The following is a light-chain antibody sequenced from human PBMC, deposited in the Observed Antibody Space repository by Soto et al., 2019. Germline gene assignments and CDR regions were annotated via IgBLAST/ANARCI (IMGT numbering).Light chain of an antibody. J-gene: IGLJ2*01. Sequence: QSALTQPASVSGSPGQSITISCTGTSSDVGGYKHVSWYQQHPGKVPKLLIHEVSNRPSGRSNRFSGSKSGTTASLTISGLKAEDGTHYYCASYTSSSTLGVFGGGTKHTVL. CDR2: EVS. V-gene: IGLV2-14*01. CDR1: SSDVGGYKH. CDR3: ASYTSSSTLGV.